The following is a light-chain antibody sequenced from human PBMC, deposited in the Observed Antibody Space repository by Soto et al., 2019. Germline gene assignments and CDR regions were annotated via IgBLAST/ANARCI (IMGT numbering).Light chain of an antibody. Sequence: QSVLTQPASVSGSPGQSVAISCTGTSSDVGGYNYVSWYQQHPGKAPKLMIYEVNKRPSGVPDRFSGSKSGNTASLTVSGLQAEDAADYYCSSYAGSSNVFGTGTKGTVL. V-gene: IGLV2-8*01. J-gene: IGLJ1*01. CDR2: EVN. CDR1: SSDVGGYNY. CDR3: SSYAGSSNV.